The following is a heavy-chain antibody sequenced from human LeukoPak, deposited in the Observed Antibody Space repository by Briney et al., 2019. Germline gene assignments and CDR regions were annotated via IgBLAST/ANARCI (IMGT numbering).Heavy chain of an antibody. D-gene: IGHD3-22*01. Sequence: GGSLRLSCAASGFTFDDYTMHWVRQAPGKGLEWVSLISWDGGNTYYADSMKGRFTISRDNSKNFLYLQMNSLRTEDTALYYCALGSGYYLIEYWGQGTLVTVSS. CDR1: GFTFDDYT. CDR2: ISWDGGNT. J-gene: IGHJ4*02. V-gene: IGHV3-43*01. CDR3: ALGSGYYLIEY.